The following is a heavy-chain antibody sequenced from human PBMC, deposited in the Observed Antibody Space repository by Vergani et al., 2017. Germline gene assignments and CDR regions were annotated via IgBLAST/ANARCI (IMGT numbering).Heavy chain of an antibody. V-gene: IGHV4-38-2*01. J-gene: IGHJ4*02. CDR3: ARRTYDYGDYGRYYFDY. D-gene: IGHD4-17*01. CDR1: GFTFSSYA. CDR2: IYYSGST. Sequence: VQLLESGGGLVQPGGSLRLSCAASGFTFSSYAMSWVRQPPGKGLEWIGSIYYSGSTYYNPSLKSRVTISVDTSKNQFSLKLSSVTAADTAVYYCARRTYDYGDYGRYYFDYWGQGTLVTVSS.